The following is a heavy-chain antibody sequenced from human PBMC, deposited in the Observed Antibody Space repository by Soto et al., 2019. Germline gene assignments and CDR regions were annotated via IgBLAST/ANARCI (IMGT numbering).Heavy chain of an antibody. V-gene: IGHV1-3*01. Sequence: ASVKVSCKASGYTFTSYAMHWVRQAPGQRLEWMGWINAGNGNTKYSQKFQGRVTITRDTSASTAYMELSSLRAEDTAVYYCARDPLPLRFQDVWGQGTTVTVSS. CDR2: INAGNGNT. CDR3: ARDPLPLRFQDV. D-gene: IGHD3-3*01. CDR1: GYTFTSYA. J-gene: IGHJ6*02.